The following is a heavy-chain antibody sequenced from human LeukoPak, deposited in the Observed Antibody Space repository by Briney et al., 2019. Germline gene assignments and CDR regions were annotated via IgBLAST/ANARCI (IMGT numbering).Heavy chain of an antibody. Sequence: IPGGSLRLSCAASGFTFSSYSMNWVRQAPGKGLEWVSSISSSSSYIYYADSVKGRFTISRDNAKNSLYLQMNSLRAEDTAVYYCARESAAMVSDAFDIWGQGTMVTVSS. V-gene: IGHV3-21*01. CDR2: ISSSSSYI. D-gene: IGHD5-18*01. CDR1: GFTFSSYS. J-gene: IGHJ3*02. CDR3: ARESAAMVSDAFDI.